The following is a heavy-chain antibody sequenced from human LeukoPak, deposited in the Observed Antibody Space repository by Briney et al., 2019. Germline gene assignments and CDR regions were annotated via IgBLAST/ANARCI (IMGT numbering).Heavy chain of an antibody. CDR2: IKSDGNST. J-gene: IGHJ2*01. CDR3: ARGHGDFPVNYYFDL. D-gene: IGHD4-17*01. Sequence: GGSLRLSCAASGFTFTTYWMHWVRQAPGKGLVWVSRIKSDGNSTSYADSVKGRFTISRDNAKNTLYLQMNSLRAEDTAVYYCARGHGDFPVNYYFDLWGRGTLVTVSS. V-gene: IGHV3-74*01. CDR1: GFTFTTYW.